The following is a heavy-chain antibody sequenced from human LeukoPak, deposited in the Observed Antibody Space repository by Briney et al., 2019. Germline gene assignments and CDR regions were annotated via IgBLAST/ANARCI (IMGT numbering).Heavy chain of an antibody. D-gene: IGHD3-22*01. CDR2: MNSNTGNT. CDR1: GFTLTNFE. V-gene: IGHV1-8*01. CDR3: ARGRRGSSGPWSWYLDL. J-gene: IGHJ2*01. Sequence: ASVKVSCKASGFTLTNFEINWVRQATGQGLEWMGWMNSNTGNTGYAQEFQGRVTMTRDTSIGTAYMELTNLRSEDTAVYYCARGRRGSSGPWSWYLDLWGRVTLVTASS.